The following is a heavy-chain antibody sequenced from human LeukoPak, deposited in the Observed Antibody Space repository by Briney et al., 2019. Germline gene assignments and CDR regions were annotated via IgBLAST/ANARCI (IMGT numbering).Heavy chain of an antibody. CDR1: TSASTFIFSGYS. CDR2: TSETSSHT. V-gene: IGHV3-21*06. CDR3: ARDRVAKARVGGMDV. J-gene: IGHJ6*02. Sequence: GGSLRLSCAASTSASTFIFSGYSMNWVRQAPGKGLEWVSYTSETSSHTYYADSVKGRFTISRDNAKNSLYLQMNSLRAEDTATYYCARDRVAKARVGGMDVWGQGTTVIVSS. D-gene: IGHD6-25*01.